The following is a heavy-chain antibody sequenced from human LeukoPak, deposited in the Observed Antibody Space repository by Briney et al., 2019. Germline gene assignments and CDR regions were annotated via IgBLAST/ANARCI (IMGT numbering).Heavy chain of an antibody. V-gene: IGHV4-34*01. J-gene: IGHJ4*02. CDR2: INHSGST. CDR1: GGSFSGYY. Sequence: PSETLSLTCAVYGGSFSGYYWSWIRQPPGKGLEWIGEINHSGSTNYNPSLKSRVTISVDTSKNQFSLKLSSVTAADTAVYYCARGMTTVTKVATFDYWGQGTLVTVSS. D-gene: IGHD4-17*01. CDR3: ARGMTTVTKVATFDY.